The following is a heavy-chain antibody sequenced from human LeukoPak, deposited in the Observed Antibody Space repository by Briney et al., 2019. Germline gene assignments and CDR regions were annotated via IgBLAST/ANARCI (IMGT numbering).Heavy chain of an antibody. V-gene: IGHV2-5*02. J-gene: IGHJ3*02. Sequence: SGPTLVKPTQTLTLTCTFSGFSLSTSGVSVGWIRQPPGKALEWLALIYWDDDKRYSPSLKSRLTITKDTSKNQVVLTMTNMDPVDTATYYCAHGTHGVVFIDAFDIWGQGTMVTVSS. D-gene: IGHD3-3*01. CDR1: GFSLSTSGVS. CDR2: IYWDDDK. CDR3: AHGTHGVVFIDAFDI.